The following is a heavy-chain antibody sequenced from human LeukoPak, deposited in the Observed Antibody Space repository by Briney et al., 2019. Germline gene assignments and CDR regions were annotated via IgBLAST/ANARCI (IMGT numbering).Heavy chain of an antibody. J-gene: IGHJ4*02. D-gene: IGHD2-8*01. CDR2: ITNTGGHT. Sequence: PGGPLRLSCVASEFTFSIYPMIWLRQVPGKGLECVSIITNTGGHTQYAGSVKGRFTITRDNSKSTLYLQMNSLRAEDTATYSCVKAAGGTCSNGECYSRVFDYWSQGTLVTVSS. CDR1: EFTFSIYP. V-gene: IGHV3-23*01. CDR3: VKAAGGTCSNGECYSRVFDY.